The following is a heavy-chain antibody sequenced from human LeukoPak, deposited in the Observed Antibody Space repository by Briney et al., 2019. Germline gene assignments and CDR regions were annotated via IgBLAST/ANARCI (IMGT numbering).Heavy chain of an antibody. D-gene: IGHD4-17*01. CDR1: GFTFSSYS. Sequence: GGSLRLSCAASGFTFSSYSMNWVRQAPGKGLEWVAFIRYDGSNKYYADSVKGRFAISRDNSKNTLYLQMNSLRAEDTAVYYCAKDGSYGDYPGYWGQGTLVTVSS. CDR3: AKDGSYGDYPGY. V-gene: IGHV3-30*02. J-gene: IGHJ4*02. CDR2: IRYDGSNK.